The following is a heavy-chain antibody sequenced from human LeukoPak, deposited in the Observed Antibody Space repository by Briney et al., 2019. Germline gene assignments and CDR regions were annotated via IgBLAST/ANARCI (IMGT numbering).Heavy chain of an antibody. J-gene: IGHJ4*02. V-gene: IGHV3-53*01. Sequence: GGSLRLSCAASGFTVSSNYMSWVRQAPGKGLEWVSVIYSGGSTYYADSVKGRFTISRDNAKNSLYLQMNSLRAEDTAVYYCARGSRGELPYYFDYWGQGTLVTVSS. D-gene: IGHD1-26*01. CDR3: ARGSRGELPYYFDY. CDR1: GFTVSSNY. CDR2: IYSGGST.